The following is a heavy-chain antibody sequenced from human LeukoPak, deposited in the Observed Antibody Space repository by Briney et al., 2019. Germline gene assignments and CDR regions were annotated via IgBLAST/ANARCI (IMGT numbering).Heavy chain of an antibody. CDR3: ARVVPAAWIVDY. J-gene: IGHJ4*02. V-gene: IGHV3-66*02. CDR1: GFTVSSNY. Sequence: GGSLRLSCAAYGFTVSSNYMSWVRQAPGKGLEWVSVIYSGGSTYYADSVKGRFTISRDNSKNTLYLQMNSLRAEDTAVYYCARVVPAAWIVDYWGQGTLVTVSS. D-gene: IGHD2-2*01. CDR2: IYSGGST.